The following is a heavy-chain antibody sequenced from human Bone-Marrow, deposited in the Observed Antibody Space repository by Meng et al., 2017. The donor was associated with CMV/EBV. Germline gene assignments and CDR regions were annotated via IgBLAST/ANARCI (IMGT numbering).Heavy chain of an antibody. V-gene: IGHV1-2*02. CDR1: GYTFTGYY. Sequence: ASVKVSCKASGYTFTGYYMHWVRQAPGQGLEWMGWINPNSGGTNYAQKFQGRVTMTRDTSISTAYMELSSLRSEDTAVYYCATTTHNTFWSGYWGDAFDIWGQGPMVTVSS. D-gene: IGHD3-3*01. CDR2: INPNSGGT. CDR3: ATTTHNTFWSGYWGDAFDI. J-gene: IGHJ3*02.